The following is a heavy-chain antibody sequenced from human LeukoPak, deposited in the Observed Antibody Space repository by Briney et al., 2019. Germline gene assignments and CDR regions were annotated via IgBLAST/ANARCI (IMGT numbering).Heavy chain of an antibody. CDR3: ASAYYYDRSGLGAFDI. J-gene: IGHJ3*02. CDR2: ISAYNDNT. Sequence: ASVRVSCTASGYTFTSYGISWVRQAPGQGLEWMGWISAYNDNTNYAQKLQGRVTMTTDKSTSTAYMELKSLRSDDTAVYYCASAYYYDRSGLGAFDIWGQGTMVTVSS. D-gene: IGHD3-22*01. CDR1: GYTFTSYG. V-gene: IGHV1-18*01.